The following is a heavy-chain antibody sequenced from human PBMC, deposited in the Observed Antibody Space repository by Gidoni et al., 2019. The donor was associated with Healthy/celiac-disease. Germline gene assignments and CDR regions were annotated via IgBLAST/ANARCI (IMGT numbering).Heavy chain of an antibody. J-gene: IGHJ5*02. V-gene: IGHV4-39*01. Sequence: QLQLQESGPGLVTPSETLSLSCTVSGGSISSSSYYWGWIRQPPGKGREWIGSIYYSGSTDYNPSLKSRVTISVDTSKNQFSLKLSSVTAADTAVYYCARAAYDSSDSWFDPWGQGTLVTVSS. CDR2: IYYSGST. D-gene: IGHD3-22*01. CDR3: ARAAYDSSDSWFDP. CDR1: GGSISSSSYY.